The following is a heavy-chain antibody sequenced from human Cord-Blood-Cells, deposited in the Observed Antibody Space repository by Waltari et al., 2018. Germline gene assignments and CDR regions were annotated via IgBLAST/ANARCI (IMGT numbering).Heavy chain of an antibody. Sequence: QVQLVQSGAEVKKPGASVKVSCKASGYTFTSYDINWVRQATGQGLGWMGWMNPNSGKTGHARKFQGSVTMTRNTSISPAYMGLSSLRSEDTAVYYCARCPTPYDYSNYDAFDIWGQGTMVTVSS. CDR2: MNPNSGKT. CDR3: ARCPTPYDYSNYDAFDI. J-gene: IGHJ3*02. CDR1: GYTFTSYD. D-gene: IGHD4-4*01. V-gene: IGHV1-8*01.